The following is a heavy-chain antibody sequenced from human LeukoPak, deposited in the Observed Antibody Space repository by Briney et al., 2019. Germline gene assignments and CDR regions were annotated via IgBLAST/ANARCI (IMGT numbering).Heavy chain of an antibody. J-gene: IGHJ6*03. V-gene: IGHV3-53*01. CDR1: GFTVSSNY. D-gene: IGHD1-26*01. CDR2: IYSGGST. Sequence: GGSLRLSCAASGFTVSSNYMSWVRQAPGKGLEWVSVIYSGGSTYYADSVKGRFTISRDNSKNTLYLQMNSLRAEDTAIYYCARDPYNGSYGDSYYYYMDVWGKGTTVTISS. CDR3: ARDPYNGSYGDSYYYYMDV.